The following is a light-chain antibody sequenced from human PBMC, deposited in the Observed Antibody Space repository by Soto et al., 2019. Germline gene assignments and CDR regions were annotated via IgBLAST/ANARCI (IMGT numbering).Light chain of an antibody. CDR3: QQYNKWPCT. V-gene: IGKV3-15*01. CDR1: QSVSSN. CDR2: GAS. Sequence: EIVMTQSPATLSVSPGERAALSCRASQSVSSNFAWYQQKPGQAPRLLIYGASTRATGIPARFSGSGSGTEFTLTISSLQSEDFAVYYCQQYNKWPCTFGQGTKVEIK. J-gene: IGKJ2*02.